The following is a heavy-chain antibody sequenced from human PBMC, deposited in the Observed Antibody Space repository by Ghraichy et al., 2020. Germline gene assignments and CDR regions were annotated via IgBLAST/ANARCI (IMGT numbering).Heavy chain of an antibody. D-gene: IGHD2-2*02. Sequence: ASVKVSCKASGYTFTSYGISWVRQAPGQGLEWMGWISAYNGDTNDAQKLQGRVTMTTDTSTSTAYMELRSLRSDDTAVYYCARDHLQWGACSSISCHTLDYWGQGTLVTVSS. J-gene: IGHJ4*02. CDR2: ISAYNGDT. CDR3: ARDHLQWGACSSISCHTLDY. V-gene: IGHV1-18*04. CDR1: GYTFTSYG.